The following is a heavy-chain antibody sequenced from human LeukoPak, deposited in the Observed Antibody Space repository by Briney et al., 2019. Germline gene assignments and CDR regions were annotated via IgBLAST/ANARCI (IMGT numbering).Heavy chain of an antibody. CDR3: ARRWWQQLVVTLFDY. Sequence: GGSLRLSCAASGFTFSSYWMSWVRQAPGKGLEWVANIKQDGSEKYYVDSVKGQFTISRDNAKNSLYLQMNSLRAEDTAVYYCARRWWQQLVVTLFDYWGQGTLVTVSS. J-gene: IGHJ4*02. CDR2: IKQDGSEK. V-gene: IGHV3-7*01. D-gene: IGHD6-13*01. CDR1: GFTFSSYW.